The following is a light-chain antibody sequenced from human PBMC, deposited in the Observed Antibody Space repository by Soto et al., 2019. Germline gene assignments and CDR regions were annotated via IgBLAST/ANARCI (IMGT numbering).Light chain of an antibody. Sequence: EIVLTQSPGTLSLSPGERATLSCRASQSISSSYLVWYQQKPGQAPRLLIYGASSRATGIPDRFSGSGSGTDFTLTISRLEPEDFAVYYCQQYVRSPYTFGQGTKREIK. CDR3: QQYVRSPYT. V-gene: IGKV3-20*01. J-gene: IGKJ2*01. CDR1: QSISSSY. CDR2: GAS.